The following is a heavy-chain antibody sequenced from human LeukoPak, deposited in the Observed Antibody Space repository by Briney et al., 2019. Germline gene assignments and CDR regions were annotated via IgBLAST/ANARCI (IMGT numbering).Heavy chain of an antibody. CDR1: GYTFIGYY. V-gene: IGHV1-2*02. J-gene: IGHJ6*02. CDR3: ARNIVPTSTKDYYYGMDV. D-gene: IGHD5-12*01. Sequence: ASVKVSCKASGYTFIGYYMHWVRQAPGQGLEWMGRINPNSGGTNYVQNFQGRVTMTRDTSINTAYMELSRLRSDDTAVYFCARNIVPTSTKDYYYGMDVWGQGTTVTVSS. CDR2: INPNSGGT.